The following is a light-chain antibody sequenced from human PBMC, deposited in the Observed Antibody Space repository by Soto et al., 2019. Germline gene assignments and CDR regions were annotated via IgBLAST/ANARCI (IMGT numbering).Light chain of an antibody. Sequence: DIQMTQSPSTLSASVGDRVTITCRASQSISSWLAWYQQKPGKAPKLLIYKASSLESGVPSRFSGSGSGTEFTLTISSLQTDDFATYYCQQYNSYPWTFGQGTMVEIK. J-gene: IGKJ1*01. CDR3: QQYNSYPWT. V-gene: IGKV1-5*03. CDR1: QSISSW. CDR2: KAS.